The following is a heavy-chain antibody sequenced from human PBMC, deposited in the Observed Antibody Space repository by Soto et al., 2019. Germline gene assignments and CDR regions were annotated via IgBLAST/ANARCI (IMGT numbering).Heavy chain of an antibody. CDR1: GFSVSSNF. J-gene: IGHJ4*02. Sequence: EVQLVESGGGLVQPGGSLRLSCAASGFSVSSNFMSWVRQAPGKGLEWVSVLYSGGYTNYADSVKGRFTVSRDDSRNTVYLQMNGLRAEDTAVYYCATHDVGDSGGYGLMDYWGQGTLVTVSS. V-gene: IGHV3-66*01. D-gene: IGHD4-17*01. CDR3: ATHDVGDSGGYGLMDY. CDR2: LYSGGYT.